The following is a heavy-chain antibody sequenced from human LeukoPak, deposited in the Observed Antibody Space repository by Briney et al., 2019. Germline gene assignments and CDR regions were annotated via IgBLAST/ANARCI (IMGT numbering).Heavy chain of an antibody. D-gene: IGHD3-3*01. J-gene: IGHJ6*03. CDR2: IYYKGNT. Sequence: PSETLSLTCTVSGGSISSRSYFWGWIRQPPGKGLEWIGSIYYKGNTYFNPSLKSRVTISEDTSKNQFSLKVNSLTAADTAVYYCARAYRNDDFWSGSYYMDVWGKGTTVTVSS. CDR1: GGSISSRSYF. V-gene: IGHV4-39*07. CDR3: ARAYRNDDFWSGSYYMDV.